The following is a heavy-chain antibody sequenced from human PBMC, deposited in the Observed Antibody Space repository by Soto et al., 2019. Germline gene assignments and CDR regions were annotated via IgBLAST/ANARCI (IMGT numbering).Heavy chain of an antibody. CDR3: ARDPGRSSNRWRVRQVPDGDYYVMDV. V-gene: IGHV1-69*06. Sequence: SVKVSCKASGGSFSSDAISWVRQAPGQGLEWVGGIIPIFGTTKYAQKFQGRVTIIADTSTTTAYLELSSLRSEDTAIYYCARDPGRSSNRWRVRQVPDGDYYVMDVWGQGTTVTVYS. J-gene: IGHJ6*02. D-gene: IGHD2-2*01. CDR1: GGSFSSDA. CDR2: IIPIFGTT.